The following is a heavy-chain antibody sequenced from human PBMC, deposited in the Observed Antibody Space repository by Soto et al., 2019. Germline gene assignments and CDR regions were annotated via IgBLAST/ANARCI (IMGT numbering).Heavy chain of an antibody. CDR2: ISYDGSNK. CDR1: GFTFSSYG. Sequence: QVQLVESGGGVVQPGRSLRLSCAASGFTFSSYGMHWVRQAPGKGLEWVAVISYDGSNKYYADSVKGRFTISRDNSKNTLYMQMNRRRAEDTAVYYCATVLGASNIDWGQGTLVTGSS. J-gene: IGHJ4*02. CDR3: ATVLGASNID. V-gene: IGHV3-30*03. D-gene: IGHD3-10*01.